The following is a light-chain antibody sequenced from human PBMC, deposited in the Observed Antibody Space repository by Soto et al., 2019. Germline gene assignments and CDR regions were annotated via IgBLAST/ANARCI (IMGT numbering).Light chain of an antibody. CDR3: LQHDFYPRT. Sequence: IHMTHSPATLSASVVYRVTITCLASQTIDSWLAWYQQRPGKPPNLLIYKASTLASGVPSRFSGSGSGTEFTLTISSLQPEDFATYYCLQHDFYPRTFGQGTKVDIK. J-gene: IGKJ1*01. CDR2: KAS. CDR1: QTIDSW. V-gene: IGKV1-5*03.